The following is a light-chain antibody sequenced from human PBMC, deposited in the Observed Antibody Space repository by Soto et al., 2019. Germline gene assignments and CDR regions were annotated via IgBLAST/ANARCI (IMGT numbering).Light chain of an antibody. CDR3: QHYGSSPRRT. V-gene: IGKV3-20*01. J-gene: IGKJ1*01. CDR1: QNINSPY. Sequence: EIVLTQSPSTLSLSPGDRATLSCRVNQNINSPYLAWYQHKPGQAPRLLVFGTSSRATGIPDRFSGSRSGTDFTLTIQRLEPEDFALYYCQHYGSSPRRTFGQGTKVEMK. CDR2: GTS.